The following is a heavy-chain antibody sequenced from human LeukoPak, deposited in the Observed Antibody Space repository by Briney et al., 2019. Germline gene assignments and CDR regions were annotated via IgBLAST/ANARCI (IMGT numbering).Heavy chain of an antibody. D-gene: IGHD2-2*01. J-gene: IGHJ6*03. Sequence: PSETLSLTCTVSGGSISSYYWSWIRQPAGKGLEWIGRIYTSGSTNYNPSLKSRVTMSVDTSKNQFSLKLSSVTAADTAVYYCARVLRAAFVVVPAATDLYYYYYMDVWGKGTTVTVSS. V-gene: IGHV4-4*07. CDR3: ARVLRAAFVVVPAATDLYYYYYMDV. CDR2: IYTSGST. CDR1: GGSISSYY.